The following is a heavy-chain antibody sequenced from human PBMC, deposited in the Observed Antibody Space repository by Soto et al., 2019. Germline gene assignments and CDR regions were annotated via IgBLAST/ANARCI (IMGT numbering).Heavy chain of an antibody. CDR1: GFYFNNYG. D-gene: IGHD2-2*01. CDR2: VSKSDYT. CDR3: AREDSIIIPAVSDF. J-gene: IGHJ4*02. Sequence: LSLSCAVSGFYFNNYGINWVRQAPGKGLEWVSSVSKSDYTYYSDSVKGRFTISRDNAKNSVSLQMNSLRAEDTAVYYCAREDSIIIPAVSDFWGQGTLVTVSS. V-gene: IGHV3-21*01.